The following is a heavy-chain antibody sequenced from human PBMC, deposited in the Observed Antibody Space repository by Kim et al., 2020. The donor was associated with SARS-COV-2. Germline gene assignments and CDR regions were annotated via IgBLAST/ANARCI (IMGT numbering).Heavy chain of an antibody. Sequence: SETLSLTCTVSGVSISSYYWSWIRQPPGKGLGWIGYIYYSGSTNYNPSLKSRVTISVDTSKNQFSLKLSSVTAADTAVYYCARELYGSGSYYDPYYYYYYGMGVWGQGTKVTVSS. CDR3: ARELYGSGSYYDPYYYYYYGMGV. CDR2: IYYSGST. J-gene: IGHJ6*02. D-gene: IGHD3-10*01. CDR1: GVSISSYY. V-gene: IGHV4-59*01.